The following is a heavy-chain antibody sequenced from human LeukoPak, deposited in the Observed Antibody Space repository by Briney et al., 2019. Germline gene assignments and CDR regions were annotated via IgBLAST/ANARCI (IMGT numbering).Heavy chain of an antibody. V-gene: IGHV4-59*01. CDR1: GGSISSYY. Sequence: SETLSLTCTVSGGSISSYYWSWIRQPPGKGLEWIGYFYYSGSTNYNPSLKSRVTISVDTSKNQFSLKLSSVTAADTAVYYCARAPAYCSSTSCYAGGIDYWGQGTLVTVSS. J-gene: IGHJ4*02. CDR2: FYYSGST. CDR3: ARAPAYCSSTSCYAGGIDY. D-gene: IGHD2-2*01.